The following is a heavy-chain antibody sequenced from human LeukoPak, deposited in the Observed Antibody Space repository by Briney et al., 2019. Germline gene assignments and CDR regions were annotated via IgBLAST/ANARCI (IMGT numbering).Heavy chain of an antibody. D-gene: IGHD3-16*01. V-gene: IGHV3-23*01. CDR3: ARDLGPRWYFDL. J-gene: IGHJ2*01. Sequence: GGSLRLSCAASGFTFSSYAMSWVRQAPWKGLEWVSAVTTSGGPTYYADSVKGRFTISRDNSKNTLDLQMNSLRAEDTAVYYCARDLGPRWYFDLWGRGTLVTVSS. CDR1: GFTFSSYA. CDR2: VTTSGGPT.